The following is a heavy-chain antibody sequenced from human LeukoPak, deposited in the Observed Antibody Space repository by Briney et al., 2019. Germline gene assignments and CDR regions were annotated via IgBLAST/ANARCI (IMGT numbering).Heavy chain of an antibody. CDR1: AGSISNYY. V-gene: IGHV4-59*01. J-gene: IGHJ4*02. CDR3: ARDSGTNGGAFDY. D-gene: IGHD5-12*01. Sequence: SETLSLTCTDSAGSISNYYWIWIRLHPAKELEWLGYIYYTGNTNYNPSLNSRVTISVDTSKNHFPLKLSSVTAADTAVYYCARDSGTNGGAFDYWGQGTLVTVSS. CDR2: IYYTGNT.